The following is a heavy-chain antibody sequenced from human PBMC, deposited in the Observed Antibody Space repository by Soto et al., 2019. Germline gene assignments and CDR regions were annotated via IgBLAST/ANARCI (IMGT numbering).Heavy chain of an antibody. Sequence: ASVKVSCKASGYTFTGYCVHWIRQAPGQGLEWVGWINPNTGGTRYAQKFQGRVTMTRDTSITTAYMELSSLRSDDTAVYYCERGEAYTSGFGYSWVAPCGQGTPVTVSS. D-gene: IGHD5-18*01. V-gene: IGHV1-2*02. CDR1: GYTFTGYC. CDR3: ERGEAYTSGFGYSWVAP. CDR2: INPNTGGT. J-gene: IGHJ5*02.